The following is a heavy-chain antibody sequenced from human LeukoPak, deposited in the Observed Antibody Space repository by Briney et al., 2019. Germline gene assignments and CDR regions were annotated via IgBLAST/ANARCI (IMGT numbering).Heavy chain of an antibody. Sequence: GGSLRLSCAASGFTFSSYWMSWVRQAPGKGLEWVANIKQDGSEKYYVDSVEGRFTISRDNAKNSLYPQMNSLRAEDTAVYYCASPPHDSSYGYWGQGTPVTVSS. J-gene: IGHJ4*02. CDR2: IKQDGSEK. D-gene: IGHD3-22*01. CDR1: GFTFSSYW. CDR3: ASPPHDSSYGY. V-gene: IGHV3-7*01.